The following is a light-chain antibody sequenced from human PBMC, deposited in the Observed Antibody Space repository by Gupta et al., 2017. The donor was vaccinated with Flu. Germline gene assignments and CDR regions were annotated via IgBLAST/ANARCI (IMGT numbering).Light chain of an antibody. J-gene: IGLJ3*02. CDR2: DVT. Sequence: HSALTQPASVSGSPGQSITISCTGTNSDIGRYDYISWYQQHPGKAPKLTIYDVTYRPSGGSDRFTGCKSGNTASRTISGRQAEDEAVYYCGSCTSSNKMFGGGTKLTVL. V-gene: IGLV2-14*03. CDR3: GSCTSSNKM. CDR1: NSDIGRYDY.